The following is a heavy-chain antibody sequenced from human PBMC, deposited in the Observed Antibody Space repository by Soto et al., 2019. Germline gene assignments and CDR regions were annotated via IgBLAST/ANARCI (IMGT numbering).Heavy chain of an antibody. CDR1: GYTFTSYG. J-gene: IGHJ6*02. CDR2: ISAYNGNT. CDR3: ARPFWSGYYPSDYYYYGMAV. V-gene: IGHV1-18*01. D-gene: IGHD3-3*01. Sequence: GASVKVSCKASGYTFTSYGISWVRQAPGQGLEWMGWISAYNGNTNYAQKLQGRVTMTTDTSTSTAYMELRSLRSDDTAVYYCARPFWSGYYPSDYYYYGMAVWGQGTTVTVSS.